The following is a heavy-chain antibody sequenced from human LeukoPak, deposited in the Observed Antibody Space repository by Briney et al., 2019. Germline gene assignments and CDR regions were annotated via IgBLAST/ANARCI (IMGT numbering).Heavy chain of an antibody. V-gene: IGHV3-48*03. CDR3: ARDKYTNSWSGSNFDH. Sequence: RGSLRLSCAASGFTFSSYEMNWVRQAPGKGLEWVSYISSSGSTIYYADSVKGRFTISRDNAKNSLYLQMNSLRAEDTAVYYCARDKYTNSWSGSNFDHWGQGTLVTVSS. CDR2: ISSSGSTI. CDR1: GFTFSSYE. D-gene: IGHD6-13*01. J-gene: IGHJ4*02.